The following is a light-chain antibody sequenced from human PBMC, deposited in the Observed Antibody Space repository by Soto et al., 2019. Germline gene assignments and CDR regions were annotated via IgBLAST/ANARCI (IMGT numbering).Light chain of an antibody. CDR2: TND. V-gene: IGLV1-47*02. CDR3: AAWDDSLSGSYV. Sequence: QSVLTQPPSASGTPGQRVTISCSGSSSNIGINYVYWYQQLPGTAPKLLIYTNDQRPSGVPDRFSGSKSGTSASLAISGLRSEDEADYYCAAWDDSLSGSYVFGTGTKVTVL. J-gene: IGLJ1*01. CDR1: SSNIGINY.